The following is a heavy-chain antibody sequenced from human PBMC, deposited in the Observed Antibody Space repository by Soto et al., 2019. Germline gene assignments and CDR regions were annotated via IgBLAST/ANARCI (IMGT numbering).Heavy chain of an antibody. CDR2: FDPEDGET. Sequence: QVQLVQSGAEVKKPGASVKVSCKVSGYTLTELSMHWVRQAPGKGLEWMGGFDPEDGETIYAQKFQGRVTMTEDTSTDTAYMELSSLRSEDTAVYYCATRGPKRVWFGELLLPDFDYWGQGTLVTVSS. CDR3: ATRGPKRVWFGELLLPDFDY. CDR1: GYTLTELS. V-gene: IGHV1-24*01. D-gene: IGHD3-10*01. J-gene: IGHJ4*02.